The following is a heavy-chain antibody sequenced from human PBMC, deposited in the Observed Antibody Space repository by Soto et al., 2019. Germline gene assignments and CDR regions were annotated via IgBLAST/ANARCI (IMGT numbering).Heavy chain of an antibody. CDR1: GFIFGSYA. V-gene: IGHV3-23*01. D-gene: IGHD2-15*01. Sequence: GALRLSCVASGFIFGSYAMSWVRQPPGKGLQWGSTISISGGSTYYADSVKGRFTISRDNSKKTLYLQMNSLRAEDTAMYFCANLGCWTPRPMDVWGQGSTVTVSS. CDR3: ANLGCWTPRPMDV. CDR2: ISISGGST. J-gene: IGHJ6*02.